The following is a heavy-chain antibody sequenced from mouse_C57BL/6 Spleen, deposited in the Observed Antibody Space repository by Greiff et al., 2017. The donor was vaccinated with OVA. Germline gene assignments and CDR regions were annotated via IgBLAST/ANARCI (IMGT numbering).Heavy chain of an antibody. D-gene: IGHD1-1*01. V-gene: IGHV1-53*01. CDR3: ARTPYYGSSYDFDV. CDR1: GYTFTSHW. CDR2: INPSNGGT. Sequence: QVQLQQPGTELVKPGASVKLSCKASGYTFTSHWMHWVKQRPGQGLEWIGNINPSNGGTNYNEKFKSKATLTVDKSSSTAYMQLSSLTSEDSAVYYCARTPYYGSSYDFDVWGTGTTVTVSS. J-gene: IGHJ1*03.